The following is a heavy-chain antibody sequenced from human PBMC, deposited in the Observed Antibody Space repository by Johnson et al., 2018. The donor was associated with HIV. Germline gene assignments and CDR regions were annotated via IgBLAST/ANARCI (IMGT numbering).Heavy chain of an antibody. D-gene: IGHD5/OR15-5a*01. Sequence: QVQLVESGGGVVQPGMSLRLSCAASGFTFSSYGMHWVRQAPGKGLEWVAVISYDGSNKYYADSVKGRFTISRDNSKNTLYLQMNSLRAEDTAVYYCALYPPDAFDIWGQGTMVTVSS. V-gene: IGHV3-30*03. CDR2: ISYDGSNK. J-gene: IGHJ3*02. CDR3: ALYPPDAFDI. CDR1: GFTFSSYG.